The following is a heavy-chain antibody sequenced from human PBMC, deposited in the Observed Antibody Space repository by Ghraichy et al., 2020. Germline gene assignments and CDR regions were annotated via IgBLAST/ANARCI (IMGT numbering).Heavy chain of an antibody. CDR3: GKDLHVAAADY. D-gene: IGHD6-13*01. CDR1: RFSFSDYW. J-gene: IGHJ4*02. CDR2: IAGDGRRT. Sequence: GSLRLSCVASRFSFSDYWIHWVRQAPGKGLVWVSRIAGDGRRTNYADSVKGRFTISRDNAKNTVYLQMNSLRPEDTALYYCGKDLHVAAADYWGQGTPVTVSS. V-gene: IGHV3-74*01.